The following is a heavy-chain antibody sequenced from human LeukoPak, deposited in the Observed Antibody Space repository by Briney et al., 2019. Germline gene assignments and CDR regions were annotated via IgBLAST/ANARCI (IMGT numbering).Heavy chain of an antibody. J-gene: IGHJ3*02. CDR3: PQLGYYGSGSPSDAFDI. CDR2: INPNSGGT. V-gene: IGHV1-2*02. D-gene: IGHD3-10*01. Sequence: ASVKVSCKASGYTFTGYYMHWVRQAPAQALEWMGWINPNSGGTNYEQKFQARDTMTRDPPIRTACMGLSRLRSDDTSVSSCPQLGYYGSGSPSDAFDIWGQGTMVTVSS. CDR1: GYTFTGYY.